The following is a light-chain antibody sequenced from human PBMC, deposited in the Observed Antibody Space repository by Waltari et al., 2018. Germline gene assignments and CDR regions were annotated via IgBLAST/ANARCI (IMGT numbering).Light chain of an antibody. CDR3: QHYHTVPRT. V-gene: IGKV4-1*01. J-gene: IGKJ1*01. Sequence: DIVMTQSPDSLAVSLGERATIHCRSSQSVFQSSSNKNYLAWYQQKQGQPPKLLIYWASTRESGVPDRFSGSGSGTDFTLTISSLQAEDVAVYYCQHYHTVPRTFGQGTKVEIK. CDR2: WAS. CDR1: QSVFQSSSNKNY.